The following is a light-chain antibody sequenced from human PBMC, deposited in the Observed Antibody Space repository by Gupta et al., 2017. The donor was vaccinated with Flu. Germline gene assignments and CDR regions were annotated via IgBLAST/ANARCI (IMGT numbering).Light chain of an antibody. Sequence: EIVLTQSPATLSLSPGERATLSCRASQSVSTYLAWFQQKPGQAPRLLIYDASKRATGVPARFSGSGSGTDFTLTISSREPEDFAVYYCQQRSNWPLTFGVGTKVEIK. CDR3: QQRSNWPLT. V-gene: IGKV3-11*01. J-gene: IGKJ4*01. CDR2: DAS. CDR1: QSVSTY.